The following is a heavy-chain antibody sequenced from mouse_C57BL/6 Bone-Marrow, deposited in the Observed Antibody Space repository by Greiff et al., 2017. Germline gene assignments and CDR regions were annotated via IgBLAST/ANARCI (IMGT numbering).Heavy chain of an antibody. Sequence: EVQLVESGAGLVQPGASLSLSCAASGFTFTDYYMSWVRQPPGQALEWLGFIRNKANGSTTEYSASVKGRFTISRDTSQSILYLQMHALRAEDSATYYCASYLFALDYWGQGTSVTVSS. CDR2: IRNKANGSTT. J-gene: IGHJ4*01. CDR1: GFTFTDYY. V-gene: IGHV7-3*01. CDR3: ASYLFALDY.